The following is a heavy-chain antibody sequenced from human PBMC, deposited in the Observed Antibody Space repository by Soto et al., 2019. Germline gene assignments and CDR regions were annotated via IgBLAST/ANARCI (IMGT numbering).Heavy chain of an antibody. CDR3: ARNNRDYYVSKEYYYYYGMDF. CDR2: IIPIFGTA. J-gene: IGHJ6*02. D-gene: IGHD3-22*01. Sequence: SVKVSCKASGGTFSSYAISWVRQAPGQGLEWMGGIIPIFGTANYAQKFQGRVTITADESTSTAYMELSSLRSEDTAVYYCARNNRDYYVSKEYYYYYGMDFWGQGTTVTGS. V-gene: IGHV1-69*13. CDR1: GGTFSSYA.